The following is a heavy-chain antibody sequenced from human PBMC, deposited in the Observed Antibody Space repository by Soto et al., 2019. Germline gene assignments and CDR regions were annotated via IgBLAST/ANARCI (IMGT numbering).Heavy chain of an antibody. CDR2: ISSSSSYI. Sequence: GGSLRLSCAASGFTFSSYSMNWVRQAPGKGLEWVSSISSSSSYIYYADSVKGRFTISRDNAKNSLYLQMNSLRAEDTAVYYCARDLRMDYYDSSGYYSKEVYWGQGTLVTVSS. CDR1: GFTFSSYS. D-gene: IGHD3-22*01. CDR3: ARDLRMDYYDSSGYYSKEVY. V-gene: IGHV3-21*01. J-gene: IGHJ4*02.